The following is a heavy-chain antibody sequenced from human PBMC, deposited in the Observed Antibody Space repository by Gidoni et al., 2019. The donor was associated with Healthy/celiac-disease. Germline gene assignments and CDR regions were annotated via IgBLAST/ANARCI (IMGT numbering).Heavy chain of an antibody. CDR1: GFTFSSYA. Sequence: QVQLVESGGGVVQPGRSLRLSCAASGFTFSSYAMHWVRQAPGKGLEWVAVISYDGSNKYYADSVKGRFTISRDNSKNTLYLQMNSLRAEDTAVYYCARGSDIVLMVYGDLGAFDIWGQGTMVTVSS. D-gene: IGHD2-8*01. V-gene: IGHV3-30-3*01. CDR3: ARGSDIVLMVYGDLGAFDI. CDR2: ISYDGSNK. J-gene: IGHJ3*02.